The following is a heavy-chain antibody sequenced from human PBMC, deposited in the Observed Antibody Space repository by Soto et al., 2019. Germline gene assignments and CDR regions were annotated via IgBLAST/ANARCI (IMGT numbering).Heavy chain of an antibody. CDR1: GGSFSGYY. J-gene: IGHJ2*01. D-gene: IGHD3-9*01. CDR2: RNDRGSI. Sequence: QVQLQQWGAGPLRPLETLSLTCGVSGGSFSGYYWAWIRQPPGEGLEWSGERNDRGSINYNPSLKSRVRISVATSKNHYSLNLRSVPAADTAVYNCARESHEILTGPPWGWYVDFWGRGTLVTVSS. CDR3: ARESHEILTGPPWGWYVDF. V-gene: IGHV4-34*01.